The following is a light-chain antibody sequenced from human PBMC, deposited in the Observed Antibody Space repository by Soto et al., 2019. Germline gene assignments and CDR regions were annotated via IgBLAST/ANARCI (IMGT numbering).Light chain of an antibody. J-gene: IGKJ4*01. V-gene: IGKV1-6*01. CDR3: LQESNYPLT. Sequence: IQMTQSPSSLSASVGDRVTITCRASQGVRDDVGWYQQKPGKAPKLLIYSASTLQRGVPSRFSGSGSGTDFTLTISGLQSEDFATYYCLQESNYPLTFGGGTKVEIK. CDR2: SAS. CDR1: QGVRDD.